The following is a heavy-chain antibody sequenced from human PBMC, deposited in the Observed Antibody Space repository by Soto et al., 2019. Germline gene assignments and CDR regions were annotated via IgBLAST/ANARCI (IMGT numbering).Heavy chain of an antibody. CDR3: AREVSLGSRSQHFNY. Sequence: SEPLSLTCTVSGGSISIGGYYWSWIRQHPGKGLEWIGYIYYSGSTYYNPSLKSRVTISVDTSKNQFSLKLSSVTAADTAVYYCAREVSLGSRSQHFNYWGQGTLVTVSS. V-gene: IGHV4-31*03. J-gene: IGHJ4*02. D-gene: IGHD3-10*01. CDR1: GGSISIGGYY. CDR2: IYYSGST.